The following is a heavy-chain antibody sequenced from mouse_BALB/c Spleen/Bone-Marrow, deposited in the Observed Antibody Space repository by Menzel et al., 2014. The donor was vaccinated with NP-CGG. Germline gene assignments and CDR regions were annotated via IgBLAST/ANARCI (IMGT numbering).Heavy chain of an antibody. CDR1: GFTFSDYY. D-gene: IGHD1-1*01. CDR3: ARDYYGSSYPFDY. Sequence: EVQLQESGGGLVKPGGSLKLSCAASGFTFSDYYMNWVRQTPEKRLEWVATISDGGSYTYYPDSVKGRFTISRDNAKNNLYLQMSSLKSEDTAMYYCARDYYGSSYPFDYWGQGTTLTVSS. CDR2: ISDGGSYT. J-gene: IGHJ2*01. V-gene: IGHV5-4*02.